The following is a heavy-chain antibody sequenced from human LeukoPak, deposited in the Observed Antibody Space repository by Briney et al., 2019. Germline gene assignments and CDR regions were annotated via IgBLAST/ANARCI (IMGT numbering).Heavy chain of an antibody. CDR1: GFTFSSYW. CDR3: ARGMSYYYDSSGYYTH. Sequence: GGSLRLSCAASGFTFSSYWMHWVRQAPGKGLVWVSRINSDGSSTSYADSVKGRFTISRDNAKNTLYLQMNSLRAEDTAVYYCARGMSYYYDSSGYYTHWGQGTLATVSS. V-gene: IGHV3-74*01. CDR2: INSDGSST. J-gene: IGHJ4*02. D-gene: IGHD3-22*01.